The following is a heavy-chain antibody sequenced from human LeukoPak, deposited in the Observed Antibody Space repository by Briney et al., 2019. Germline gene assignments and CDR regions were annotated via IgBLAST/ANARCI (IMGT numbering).Heavy chain of an antibody. V-gene: IGHV5-51*01. J-gene: IGHJ3*02. CDR1: GSSFTSYW. CDR3: ATLGLYYDSSGYYADAFDI. D-gene: IGHD3-22*01. Sequence: GESLKISCKGSGSSFTSYWIGWVRQMPGKGLEWMGIIYPGDSDTRYSPSFQGQVTISADKSISTAYLQWSSLKASDTAMYYCATLGLYYDSSGYYADAFDIWGQGTMVTVSS. CDR2: IYPGDSDT.